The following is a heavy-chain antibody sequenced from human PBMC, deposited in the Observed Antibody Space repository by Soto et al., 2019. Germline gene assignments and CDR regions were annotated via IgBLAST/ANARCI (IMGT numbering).Heavy chain of an antibody. CDR2: ISAYNGNT. J-gene: IGHJ4*02. CDR1: GYTFTSYS. Sequence: QVQLVQSGAEVKKPGASVKVSCKASGYTFTSYSISWVRQAPGQGLEWMGWISAYNGNTNYAQMIQGRVTMTTDTYTNTASMELRSPSSDDTAAYYCARDAPPAHYWGQGTLVTASS. CDR3: ARDAPPAHY. V-gene: IGHV1-18*04.